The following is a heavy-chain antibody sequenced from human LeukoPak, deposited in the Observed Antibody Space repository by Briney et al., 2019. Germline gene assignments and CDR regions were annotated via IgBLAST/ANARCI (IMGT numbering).Heavy chain of an antibody. D-gene: IGHD7-27*01. CDR3: VKDEDWGFGS. CDR2: IRSDGSDK. V-gene: IGHV3-30*02. Sequence: GGSLRLSCAASGFNFRDYGMHWVRRTPDKGLEWVAFIRSDGSDKHYADSVKGRFTISRDTSRNTLYLQMNGLRAEDTAPYYCVKDEDWGFGSWGQGTPVTVSS. CDR1: GFNFRDYG. J-gene: IGHJ4*02.